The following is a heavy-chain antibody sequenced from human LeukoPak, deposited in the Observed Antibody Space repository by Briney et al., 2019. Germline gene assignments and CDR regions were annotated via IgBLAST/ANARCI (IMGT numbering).Heavy chain of an antibody. Sequence: SETLSLTCTVSGGSISSSSYYWGWLRQPPGKGLEWIGSIYYSGSTYYNPSLKSRVTISVDTSKNQFSLKLSSVTAADTAVYYCARDTITMVRGPRENWFDPWGQGTLVTVSS. V-gene: IGHV4-39*07. D-gene: IGHD3-10*01. CDR2: IYYSGST. J-gene: IGHJ5*02. CDR1: GGSISSSSYY. CDR3: ARDTITMVRGPRENWFDP.